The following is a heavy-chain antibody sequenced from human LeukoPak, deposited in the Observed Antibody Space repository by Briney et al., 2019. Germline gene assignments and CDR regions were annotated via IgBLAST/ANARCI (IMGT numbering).Heavy chain of an antibody. D-gene: IGHD3-10*01. V-gene: IGHV3-23*01. CDR3: AKDRGIISDY. CDR2: ISSSSYI. Sequence: GGSLRLSCAASGFTFSNYAMSWVRQAPGKGLEWVSSISSSSYIYYADSVKGRFTISRDNSKNTLYLQMNSLRAEDTAVYYCAKDRGIISDYWGQGTLVTVSS. CDR1: GFTFSNYA. J-gene: IGHJ4*02.